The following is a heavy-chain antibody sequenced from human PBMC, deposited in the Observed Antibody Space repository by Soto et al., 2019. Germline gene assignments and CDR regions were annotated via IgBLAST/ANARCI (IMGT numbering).Heavy chain of an antibody. CDR2: ISYDGSNK. V-gene: IGHV3-30*18. D-gene: IGHD3-16*01. CDR1: GFTFSSYG. Sequence: PGGSLRLSCAASGFTFSSYGMHWVRQAPGKGLEWVAVISYDGSNKYYADSVKGRFTISRDNSKNTLYLQMNSLRAEDTAVHYCAKDCTKSLYNWFDPWGQGTLVTVSS. J-gene: IGHJ5*02. CDR3: AKDCTKSLYNWFDP.